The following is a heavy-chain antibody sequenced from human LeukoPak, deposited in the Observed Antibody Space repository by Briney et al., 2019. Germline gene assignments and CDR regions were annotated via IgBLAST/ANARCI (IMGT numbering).Heavy chain of an antibody. V-gene: IGHV4-61*02. Sequence: SETLSLTCTVSGDSISSGSYYWNWIRQPAGKGLEWIGRIYSSGTTNYNPSLESRITILEDTSKNQFSLKLSSVTAADAAVYYCARAKITAAALFDYWGQGILVTVSS. CDR1: GDSISSGSYY. CDR2: IYSSGTT. D-gene: IGHD6-13*01. J-gene: IGHJ4*02. CDR3: ARAKITAAALFDY.